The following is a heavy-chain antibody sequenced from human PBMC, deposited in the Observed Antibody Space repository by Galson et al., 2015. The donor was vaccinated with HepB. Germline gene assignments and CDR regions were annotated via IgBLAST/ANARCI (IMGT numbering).Heavy chain of an antibody. CDR1: GFIFSNFG. CDR2: IWYDGNNK. Sequence: SLRLSCAASGFIFSNFGMHWVRQAPGKGLEWMTTIWYDGNNKYYADSVKGRFTISRDNSKNILYLQMNSLRAEDTALYYCARDVHGGSSDSWGQGTLVTVSS. J-gene: IGHJ5*01. V-gene: IGHV3-33*01. D-gene: IGHD2-15*01. CDR3: ARDVHGGSSDS.